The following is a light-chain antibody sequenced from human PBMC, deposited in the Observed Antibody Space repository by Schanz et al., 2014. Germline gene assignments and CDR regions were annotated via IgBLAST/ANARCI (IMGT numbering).Light chain of an antibody. Sequence: QSALTQPASVSGSPGQSITISCTGTSSDVGGYNYVSWYQQHPGKAPKLMIYDVIKRPSGVSNRFSGSKSGNTASLTISGLQAEDEAGYYCSSFASGTTFVIFGGGTKLTVL. CDR2: DVI. CDR1: SSDVGGYNY. V-gene: IGLV2-14*01. J-gene: IGLJ2*01. CDR3: SSFASGTTFVI.